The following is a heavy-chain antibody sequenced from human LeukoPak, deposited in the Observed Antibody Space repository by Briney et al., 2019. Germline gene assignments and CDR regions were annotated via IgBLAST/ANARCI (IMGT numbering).Heavy chain of an antibody. CDR3: AKGGWYNAFDI. Sequence: PSGGSLRLSCTASGFTFSRYWMTWVRQAPGQGLEWVSAISGSGGSTYYADSVKGRFTISRDNSKNTLYLQMNSLRAEDTAVYYCAKGGWYNAFDIWGQGTMVTVFS. D-gene: IGHD2-15*01. J-gene: IGHJ3*02. V-gene: IGHV3-23*01. CDR1: GFTFSRYW. CDR2: ISGSGGST.